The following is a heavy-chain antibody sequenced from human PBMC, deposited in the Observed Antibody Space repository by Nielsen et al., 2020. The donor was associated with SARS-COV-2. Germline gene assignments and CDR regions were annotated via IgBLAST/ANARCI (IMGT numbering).Heavy chain of an antibody. Sequence: GESLKISCTASGFTFGDYAMSWVRQAPGKGLEWVGFIRSKAYGGTTEYAASVKGRFTISRDDSKSIAYLQMNSLKTEDTAVYYCTRGVGYYDSSGYYSDYWGQGTLVTVSS. V-gene: IGHV3-49*04. D-gene: IGHD3-22*01. CDR2: IRSKAYGGTT. CDR1: GFTFGDYA. J-gene: IGHJ4*02. CDR3: TRGVGYYDSSGYYSDY.